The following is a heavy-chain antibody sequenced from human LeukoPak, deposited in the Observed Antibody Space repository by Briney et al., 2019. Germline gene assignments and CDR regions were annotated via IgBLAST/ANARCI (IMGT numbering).Heavy chain of an antibody. V-gene: IGHV1-18*01. CDR1: GYTFTRYG. CDR2: ISANNGDT. CDR3: ARDFFHGHCAGLSCFLLDY. J-gene: IGHJ4*02. Sequence: GASVKVSCKASGYTFTRYGISWVRQAPGQGLEWMGWISANNGDTNFAQKFQDRVTMTTDTSTSTAYMELRSLRSDDTAVYYCARDFFHGHCAGLSCFLLDYWGQGSLVTVSS. D-gene: IGHD2-15*01.